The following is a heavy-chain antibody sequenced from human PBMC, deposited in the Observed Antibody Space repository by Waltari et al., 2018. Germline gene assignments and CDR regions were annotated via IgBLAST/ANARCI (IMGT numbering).Heavy chain of an antibody. D-gene: IGHD3-16*02. CDR2: IYYSGST. CDR1: GGSINSGGDY. V-gene: IGHV4-31*03. CDR3: ARTLLRLGELSLPRFDP. J-gene: IGHJ5*02. Sequence: QVQLQESGPGLVKPSQTLSLTCTVSGGSINSGGDYWSWIRQHPGKGLEWIGYIYYSGSTYYNPSLRSRVTISVDTYKNQFSLTLSSVTAADTAVYYCARTLLRLGELSLPRFDPWGQGTLVTVSS.